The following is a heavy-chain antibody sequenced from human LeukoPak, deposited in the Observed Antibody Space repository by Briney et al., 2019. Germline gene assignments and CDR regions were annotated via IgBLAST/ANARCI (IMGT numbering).Heavy chain of an antibody. J-gene: IGHJ4*02. D-gene: IGHD4-17*01. CDR1: GYAFTSYG. CDR3: ARAYDYGDYEVFDY. V-gene: IGHV1-18*01. Sequence: GASVKVSCKASGYAFTSYGISWVRHAPGQGLEWMGWISAYNGNTNYAQKLQGRVTMTTDTSTSTAYMELRSLRSDDTAVYYCARAYDYGDYEVFDYWGQGTLVTVSS. CDR2: ISAYNGNT.